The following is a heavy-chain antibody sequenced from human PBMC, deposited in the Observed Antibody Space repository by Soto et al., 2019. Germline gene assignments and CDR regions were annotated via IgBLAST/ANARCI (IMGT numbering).Heavy chain of an antibody. Sequence: GASVKVSCKASGGTFSSYAISWVRQAPGQGLEWMGGIIPIFGTANYAQKFQGRVTITADESTSTAYMELSSLRSEDTAVYYCARVPEGREQWPPYYYYYGMDVWGQGTTVTVSS. D-gene: IGHD6-19*01. J-gene: IGHJ6*02. CDR3: ARVPEGREQWPPYYYYYGMDV. CDR2: IIPIFGTA. V-gene: IGHV1-69*13. CDR1: GGTFSSYA.